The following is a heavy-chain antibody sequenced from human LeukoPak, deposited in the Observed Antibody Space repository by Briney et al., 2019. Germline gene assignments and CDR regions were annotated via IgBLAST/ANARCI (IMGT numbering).Heavy chain of an antibody. CDR2: ISAYNGNT. J-gene: IGHJ4*02. D-gene: IGHD3-10*01. CDR1: GYTFTSYG. Sequence: ASVKVSCKASGYTFTSYGISWVRQAPGQGLEWMGWISAYNGNTNYAQKLQGRVTMTRDTSISTAYMELSRLRSDDTAVYYCARVGRAYGSGTKYYFDYWGQGTLVTVSS. V-gene: IGHV1-18*01. CDR3: ARVGRAYGSGTKYYFDY.